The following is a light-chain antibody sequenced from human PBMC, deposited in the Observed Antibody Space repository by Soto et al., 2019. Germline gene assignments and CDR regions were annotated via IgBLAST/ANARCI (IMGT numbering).Light chain of an antibody. CDR2: YAS. CDR3: QQYNDWPPIT. CDR1: QSINNN. Sequence: EIMMTQSPATVSVSPGESASLSCRASQSINNNLAWYQQKPGQVPRLLIYYASTRATGVPVRFSGSGSGTEFTLTISSLQSEDFALYYCQQYNDWPPITFGQGTRLEMK. V-gene: IGKV3-15*01. J-gene: IGKJ5*01.